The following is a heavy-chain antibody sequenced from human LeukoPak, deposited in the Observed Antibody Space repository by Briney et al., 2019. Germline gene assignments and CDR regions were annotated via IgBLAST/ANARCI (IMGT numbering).Heavy chain of an antibody. V-gene: IGHV3-66*04. J-gene: IGHJ4*02. CDR2: IYSGGST. CDR1: GFTVSSNY. Sequence: GGSLRLSCAASGFTVSSNYMSWVRQAPGKGLEWVSVIYSGGSTYYAGSVKGRFTISRDNSKNTLYLQMNSLRAEDTAVYYCARHRDGYLFDYWGQGTLVTVSS. CDR3: ARHRDGYLFDY. D-gene: IGHD5-12*01.